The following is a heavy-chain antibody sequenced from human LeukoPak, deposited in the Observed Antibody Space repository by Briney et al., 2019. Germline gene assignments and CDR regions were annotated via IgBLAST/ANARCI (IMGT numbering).Heavy chain of an antibody. CDR3: AKRWKYDFWSGASYFDY. CDR2: ISGSGSVT. D-gene: IGHD3-3*01. V-gene: IGHV3-23*01. J-gene: IGHJ4*02. CDR1: GFTFSNYA. Sequence: GGSLRLSCAASGFTFSNYAMAWVRQAPGKGLEGVSAISGSGSVTNYADSVKGRFTISRDNSRNTLSLQMNSLRAEDSAVYYCAKRWKYDFWSGASYFDYWGQGVLVTVSS.